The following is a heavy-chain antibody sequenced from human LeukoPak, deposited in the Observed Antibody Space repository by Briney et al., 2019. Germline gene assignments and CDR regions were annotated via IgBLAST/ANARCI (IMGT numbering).Heavy chain of an antibody. D-gene: IGHD3-10*01. CDR2: IYFSGAT. CDR1: GDSIISYY. J-gene: IGHJ6*03. V-gene: IGHV4-59*01. Sequence: SETLSLTCTVSGDSIISYYWTWIRQSPGQGLELIGHIYFSGATYYNPSLNSRVTISIDKSKSQFSLKLGSLTAADTAVYYCARGPPLRVGRGFYYMDVWDKGTTVTVSS. CDR3: ARGPPLRVGRGFYYMDV.